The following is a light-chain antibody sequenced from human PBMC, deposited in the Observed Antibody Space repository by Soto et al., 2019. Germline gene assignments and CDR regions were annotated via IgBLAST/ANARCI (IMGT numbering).Light chain of an antibody. CDR1: SSNIGAGYD. Sequence: QSVLTQPPSVSGAPGPRVTISCTGSSSNIGAGYDVHWYQQLPGTAPKLLLYGNSNRPSGVPDRFSGSKSGTSASLAITGLQAEDEADYYCQSYDSSLSEGVFGGGTKLTVL. CDR2: GNS. CDR3: QSYDSSLSEGV. J-gene: IGLJ2*01. V-gene: IGLV1-40*01.